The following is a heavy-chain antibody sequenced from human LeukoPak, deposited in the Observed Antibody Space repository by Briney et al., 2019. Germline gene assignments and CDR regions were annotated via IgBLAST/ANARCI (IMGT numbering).Heavy chain of an antibody. CDR1: GFTFSSYA. V-gene: IGHV3-23*01. Sequence: PGGSLRLSCAASGFTFSSYAMSWVRQAPGKGLEWVSAISGSGGSTYYVDSVKGRFTISRDNSKNTLYLQMNSLRAEDTAVYYCAKGHSGYDYFDYWGQGTLVTVSS. J-gene: IGHJ4*02. CDR2: ISGSGGST. CDR3: AKGHSGYDYFDY. D-gene: IGHD5-12*01.